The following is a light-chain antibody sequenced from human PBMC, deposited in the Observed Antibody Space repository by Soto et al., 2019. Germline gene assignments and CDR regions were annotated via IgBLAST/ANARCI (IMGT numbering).Light chain of an antibody. Sequence: SYELTQPPSVSVSPGQTARITCSGDILPKKYAYWYQQKPGQAPVVVIYKDSERPSGIPERFSGSSSGTTVTLTISGVQAEDEADYYCQSANSGSGYVFGTGTKVTVL. V-gene: IGLV3-25*02. CDR3: QSANSGSGYV. CDR2: KDS. CDR1: ILPKKY. J-gene: IGLJ1*01.